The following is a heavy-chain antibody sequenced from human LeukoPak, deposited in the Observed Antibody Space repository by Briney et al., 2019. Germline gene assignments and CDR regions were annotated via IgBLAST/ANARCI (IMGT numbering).Heavy chain of an antibody. CDR3: VAGYLPTRWFDP. Sequence: KASETLSLTCTVSGYSISSGYYWGWIRQPPGKGLEWIGSIYHSGSTYYNPSLKSRVTISVDTSQNQFFLLLTSVTAADTADCARVAGYLPTRWFDPWGQGTHVTVSS. V-gene: IGHV4-38-2*02. CDR1: GYSISSGYY. CDR2: IYHSGST. D-gene: IGHD6-25*01. J-gene: IGHJ5*02.